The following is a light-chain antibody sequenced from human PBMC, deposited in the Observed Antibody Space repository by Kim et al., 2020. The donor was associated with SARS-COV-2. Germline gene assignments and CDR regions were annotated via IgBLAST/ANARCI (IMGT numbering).Light chain of an antibody. CDR1: RDISNY. J-gene: IGKJ1*01. CDR3: QKYEGASRT. Sequence: DIQLTQSPSSLSASVGDRVTITCRASRDISNYLGWYQQKPGKPPTLLIYAASTVQSGVPSRFSGSGSGTDFTLTITSLQPEDVASYFCQKYEGASRTFGQGTKVDIK. V-gene: IGKV1-27*01. CDR2: AAS.